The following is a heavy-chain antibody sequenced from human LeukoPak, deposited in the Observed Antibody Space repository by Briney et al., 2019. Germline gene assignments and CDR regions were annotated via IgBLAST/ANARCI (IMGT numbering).Heavy chain of an antibody. V-gene: IGHV4-59*12. D-gene: IGHD3-3*01. CDR3: ARDRDFWSGYSDY. Sequence: SETLSLTCTVSGASISNYYWSWIRQPPGKGLEWIGYVYDTGSTNYNASLKSRVTMSVDTSKNQFSLKLSSVTAADTAVYYCARDRDFWSGYSDYWGQGTLVTVSS. CDR1: GASISNYY. J-gene: IGHJ4*02. CDR2: VYDTGST.